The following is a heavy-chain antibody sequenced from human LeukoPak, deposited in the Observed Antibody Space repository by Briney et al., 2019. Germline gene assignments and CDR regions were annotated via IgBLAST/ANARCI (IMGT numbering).Heavy chain of an antibody. V-gene: IGHV4-38-2*01. CDR3: MRQKAYCSSTSCYSSFLDY. CDR1: GYSISSGYY. Sequence: KPSETLSLTCAVSGYSISSGYYWGWIRQPPGKGLEWIGSIDHSGSTYYNPSLKSRVTLSVDTSTNQFSLKLSSVTAADTAVYYCMRQKAYCSSTSCYSSFLDYWGHETLFTVSS. CDR2: IDHSGST. J-gene: IGHJ4*01. D-gene: IGHD2-2*01.